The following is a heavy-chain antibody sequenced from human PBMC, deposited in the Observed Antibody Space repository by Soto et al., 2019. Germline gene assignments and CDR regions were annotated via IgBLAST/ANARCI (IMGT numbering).Heavy chain of an antibody. V-gene: IGHV4-34*01. CDR1: GGSFSGYY. J-gene: IGHJ3*02. Sequence: SETLSLTCAVYGGSFSGYYWSWIRQPPGKGLEWIGEINHSGSTNYNPSLKSRVTISVDTSKNQFSLKLSSVTAADTAVYYCARASITIFGVVMLIDAFDIWGQGTMVTVSS. CDR2: INHSGST. CDR3: ARASITIFGVVMLIDAFDI. D-gene: IGHD3-3*01.